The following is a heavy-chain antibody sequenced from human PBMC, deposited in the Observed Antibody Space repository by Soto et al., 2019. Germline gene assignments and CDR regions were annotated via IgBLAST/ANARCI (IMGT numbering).Heavy chain of an antibody. CDR3: ARGEWLATIKPYFAY. CDR1: GGSISSYY. Sequence: SETLSLTCTVSGGSISSYYWSWIRQPAGKGLEWIGRIYTSGSTNYNPSLKSRVTMSVDTSKNQFSLKLSSVTAADTAVYYCARGEWLATIKPYFAYWGQGTLVTVS. V-gene: IGHV4-4*07. J-gene: IGHJ4*02. D-gene: IGHD5-12*01. CDR2: IYTSGST.